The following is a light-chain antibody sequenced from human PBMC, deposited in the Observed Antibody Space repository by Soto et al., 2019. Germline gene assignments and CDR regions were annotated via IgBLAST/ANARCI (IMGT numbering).Light chain of an antibody. CDR1: SSNIGAGYD. V-gene: IGLV1-40*01. J-gene: IGLJ1*01. Sequence: QLVLTQPPSVSGAPGQRVTISCTGSSSNIGAGYDVHWYQQLPGTAPKLLIYGNSNRPSGVPDRFSGSKSGTSASLAITGLQAEDEADYYGQSYDSSLSGYVFGTGTKVTVL. CDR2: GNS. CDR3: QSYDSSLSGYV.